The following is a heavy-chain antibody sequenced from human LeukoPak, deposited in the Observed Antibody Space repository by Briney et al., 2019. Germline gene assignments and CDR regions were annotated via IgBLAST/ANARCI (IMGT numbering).Heavy chain of an antibody. D-gene: IGHD6-13*01. CDR1: GDSINSLDL. V-gene: IGHV4-4*02. J-gene: IGHJ5*02. CDR2: INHSGST. CDR3: ARAISSSWRLFDWFDP. Sequence: SETLSLTCTVSGDSINSLDLWSWVRQPPGKGLEWIGEINHSGSTNYNPSLKSRVTISVDTSKNQFSLKLSSVTAADTAVYYCARAISSSWRLFDWFDPWGQGTLVTVSS.